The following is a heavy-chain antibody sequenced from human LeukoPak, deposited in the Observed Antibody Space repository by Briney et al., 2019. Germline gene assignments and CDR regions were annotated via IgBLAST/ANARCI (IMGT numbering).Heavy chain of an antibody. CDR2: INHSGST. CDR3: ARETLSIAVAGSIGYFDY. V-gene: IGHV4-34*01. J-gene: IGHJ4*02. D-gene: IGHD6-19*01. Sequence: SETLSLTCAVYGGSFSGYYWSWIRQPPGKGLEWIGEINHSGSTNYNPSLKSRVTISVDTSKNQFSLKLSSVTAADTAVYYCARETLSIAVAGSIGYFDYWGQGTLVTVSS. CDR1: GGSFSGYY.